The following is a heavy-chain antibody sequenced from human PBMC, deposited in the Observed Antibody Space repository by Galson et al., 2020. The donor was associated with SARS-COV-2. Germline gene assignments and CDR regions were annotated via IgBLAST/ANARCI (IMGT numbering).Heavy chain of an antibody. D-gene: IGHD1-26*01. CDR2: INSDGSST. CDR3: ARPNSGSYLGYFDY. J-gene: IGHJ4*02. CDR1: GFTFSSYW. Sequence: GGSLRLSCAASGFTFSSYWMHWVRQAPGKGLVWVSRINSDGSSTSYADSVKGRFTISRDNAKNTLYLQMNSLRDEDTAVYYCARPNSGSYLGYFDYWGQGTLVTVSS. V-gene: IGHV3-74*01.